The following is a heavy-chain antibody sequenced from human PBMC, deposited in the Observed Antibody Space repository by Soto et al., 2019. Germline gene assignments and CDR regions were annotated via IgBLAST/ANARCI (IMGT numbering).Heavy chain of an antibody. CDR1: GGTFSSYA. CDR2: IIPIFGTA. CDR3: ARGLPYYYYDSSGSSTNLLL. D-gene: IGHD3-22*01. Sequence: GASVKVSCKASGGTFSSYAISWVRQAPGQGLEWMGGIIPIFGTANYAQKFQGRVTITADESTSTAYMELSSLRSEDTAVYYCARGLPYYYYDSSGSSTNLLLWGQGTLVTVSS. J-gene: IGHJ4*02. V-gene: IGHV1-69*13.